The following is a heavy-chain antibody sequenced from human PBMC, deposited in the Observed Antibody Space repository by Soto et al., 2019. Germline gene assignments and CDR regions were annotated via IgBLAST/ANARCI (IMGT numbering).Heavy chain of an antibody. D-gene: IGHD3-22*01. CDR1: GSCFAGYW. J-gene: IGHJ4*02. Sequence: GESLKISCKGSGSCFAGYWLSWVRQKPGKGLEWMGRIDPSDSQTYYSPSFRGHVTISVTKSITTVFLQWSSLRASDTAMYYCARQIYDSDTGPNFQYYFDSWGQGTPVTVSS. CDR2: IDPSDSQT. CDR3: ARQIYDSDTGPNFQYYFDS. V-gene: IGHV5-10-1*01.